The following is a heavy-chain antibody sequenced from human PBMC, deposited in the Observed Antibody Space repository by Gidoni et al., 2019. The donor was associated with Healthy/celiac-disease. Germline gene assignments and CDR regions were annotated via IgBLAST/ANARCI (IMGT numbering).Heavy chain of an antibody. D-gene: IGHD1-1*01. CDR1: GYTFPTYA. CDR2: INAGNGNT. V-gene: IGHV1-3*01. Sequence: QVQLVQSGAEVKKPGASVKVSCKASGYTFPTYAMHWVRQAPGQRLEWMGWINAGNGNTKYSQKFQGRVTITRDTSASTAYMELSSLRSEDTAVYYCARDHLAGTTSWGVGMDVWGQGTTVTVSS. J-gene: IGHJ6*02. CDR3: ARDHLAGTTSWGVGMDV.